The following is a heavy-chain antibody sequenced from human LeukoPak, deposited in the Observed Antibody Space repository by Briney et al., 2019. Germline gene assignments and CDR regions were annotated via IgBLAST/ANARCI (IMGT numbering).Heavy chain of an antibody. D-gene: IGHD4-17*01. V-gene: IGHV1-69*13. CDR1: GYTFTSYD. CDR3: ARGGGDYVRNAFDI. Sequence: SVKVSCKASGYTFTSYDINWVRQATGQGLEWMGGIIPIFGTANYAQKFQGRVTITADESTSTAYMELSSLRSEDTAVYYCARGGGDYVRNAFDIWGQGTMVTVSS. CDR2: IIPIFGTA. J-gene: IGHJ3*02.